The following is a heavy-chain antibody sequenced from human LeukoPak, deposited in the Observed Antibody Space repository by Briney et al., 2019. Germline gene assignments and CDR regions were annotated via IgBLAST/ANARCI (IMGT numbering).Heavy chain of an antibody. CDR1: GGSISSGDYY. V-gene: IGHV4-30-4*01. J-gene: IGHJ3*02. CDR2: IYYSGST. Sequence: PSQTLSLTCTVSGGSISSGDYYWRWLRQPPGKGLEWIGYIYYSGSTYYNPSLKSRVTMSVDPSKSQSSLKLSSVTAADTAVYYCACLSSNGRTAFDIWGQGTMVTVSP. CDR3: ACLSSNGRTAFDI. D-gene: IGHD2-8*01.